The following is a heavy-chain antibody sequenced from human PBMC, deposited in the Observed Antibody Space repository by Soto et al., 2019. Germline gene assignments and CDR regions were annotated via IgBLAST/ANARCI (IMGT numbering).Heavy chain of an antibody. CDR1: GGTFSSYT. CDR3: AGYCSSTSCYVNDFDY. J-gene: IGHJ4*02. Sequence: ASVKVSCKASGGTFSSYTISWVRQAPGQGLEWMGRIIPILGIANYAQKFQGRVTITADKSTSTAYMELSSLRSEDTAVYYCAGYCSSTSCYVNDFDYWGQGTLVTVSS. CDR2: IIPILGIA. D-gene: IGHD2-2*01. V-gene: IGHV1-69*02.